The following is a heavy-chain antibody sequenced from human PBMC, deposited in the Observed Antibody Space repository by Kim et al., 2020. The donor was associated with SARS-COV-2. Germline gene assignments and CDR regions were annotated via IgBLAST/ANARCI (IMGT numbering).Heavy chain of an antibody. CDR3: ARVFHIVVVPAANFYFDY. CDR2: IYYSGST. V-gene: IGHV4-39*07. CDR1: GGSISSSSYY. J-gene: IGHJ4*02. Sequence: SETLSLTCTVSGGSISSSSYYWGWIRQPPGKGLEWIGSIYYSGSTYYNPSLKSRVTISVDTSKNQFSLKLSSVTAADTAVYYCARVFHIVVVPAANFYFDYWGQGTLVTVSS. D-gene: IGHD2-2*01.